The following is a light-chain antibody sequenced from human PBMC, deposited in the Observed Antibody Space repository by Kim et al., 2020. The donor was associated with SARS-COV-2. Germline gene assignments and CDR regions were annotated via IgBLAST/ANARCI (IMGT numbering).Light chain of an antibody. CDR1: TGAVTSGYY. J-gene: IGLJ1*01. CDR2: NTN. V-gene: IGLV7-43*01. CDR3: LLYYANTYV. Sequence: QAVVTQEPSLTVSPGGTVTLTCASSTGAVTSGYYPNWFQQKPGQAPRPLIYNTNNKHSWTPARFSGSLLGGKAALTLSGVQPEDEAEYYCLLYYANTYVFGSGTKVTV.